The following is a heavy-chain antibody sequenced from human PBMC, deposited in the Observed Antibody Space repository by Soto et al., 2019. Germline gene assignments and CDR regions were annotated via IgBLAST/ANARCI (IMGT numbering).Heavy chain of an antibody. V-gene: IGHV3-30*18. CDR1: GFTFSSYG. Sequence: LRLSCAASGFTFSSYGMHWVRQAPGKGLEWVAVISYDGSNKYYADSVKGRFTISRDNSKNTLYLQMNSLRAEDTAVYYCAKDSYGSSSWEVLGYYYGRDVWGQGTTATGS. CDR3: AKDSYGSSSWEVLGYYYGRDV. CDR2: ISYDGSNK. J-gene: IGHJ6*02. D-gene: IGHD2-2*01.